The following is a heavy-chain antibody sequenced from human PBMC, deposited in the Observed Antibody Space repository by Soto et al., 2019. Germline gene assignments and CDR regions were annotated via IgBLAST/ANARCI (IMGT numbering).Heavy chain of an antibody. D-gene: IGHD2-15*01. J-gene: IGHJ4*02. CDR1: GFTFSSYW. CDR2: ISGSGSST. CDR3: ARECSGGSCYEGVFDY. V-gene: IGHV3-23*01. Sequence: GSLRLSCAASGFTFSSYWMSWVRQAPGKGLEWVSAISGSGSSTYYADSVKGRFTISRDNSKNSLYLQMNSLRAEDTAVYYCARECSGGSCYEGVFDYWGQGTLVTVSS.